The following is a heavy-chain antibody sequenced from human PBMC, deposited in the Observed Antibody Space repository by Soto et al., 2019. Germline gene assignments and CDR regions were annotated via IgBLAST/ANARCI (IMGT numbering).Heavy chain of an antibody. CDR3: ARGNYDFWSGPYYYGMDV. CDR2: IYHSGST. D-gene: IGHD3-3*01. J-gene: IGHJ6*02. V-gene: IGHV4-30-2*01. Sequence: PSETLSLTCAVSGGSISSGGYSWSWIRQPPGKDLEWIGYIYHSGSTYYNPSLKSRVTISVDRSKYQFSLKLSSVTAADTAVYYCARGNYDFWSGPYYYGMDVWGQGTTVTVSS. CDR1: GGSISSGGYS.